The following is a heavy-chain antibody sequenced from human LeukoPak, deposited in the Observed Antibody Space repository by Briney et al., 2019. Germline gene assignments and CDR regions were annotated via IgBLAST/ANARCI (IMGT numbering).Heavy chain of an antibody. Sequence: GASVKLSCTASGGTFSSYAISWVRQAPGQGLEWMGGIIPIFGTANYAQKFQGRVTITTDESTSTAYMELSSLRSEDTAVYYCARAGSFDRRYFDYWGQGTLVTVSS. D-gene: IGHD1-14*01. J-gene: IGHJ4*02. V-gene: IGHV1-69*05. CDR2: IIPIFGTA. CDR1: GGTFSSYA. CDR3: ARAGSFDRRYFDY.